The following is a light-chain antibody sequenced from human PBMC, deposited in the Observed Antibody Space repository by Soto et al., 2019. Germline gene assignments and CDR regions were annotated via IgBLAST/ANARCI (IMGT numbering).Light chain of an antibody. CDR3: LLVYSGTVV. J-gene: IGLJ2*01. Sequence: QAVVTQEPSLTVSPGGTVTLTCASSTGAVTSGYYPNWFQQKPGQAPRALIYDTTNKQSWSPARFSGSLLGGKAALTLSGAQPEDEADYYCLLVYSGTVVFGGGTQLTVL. CDR1: TGAVTSGYY. V-gene: IGLV7-43*01. CDR2: DTT.